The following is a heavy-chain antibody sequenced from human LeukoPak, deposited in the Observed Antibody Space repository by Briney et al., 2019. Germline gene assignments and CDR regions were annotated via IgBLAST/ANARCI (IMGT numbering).Heavy chain of an antibody. Sequence: PGGSLRLSCAASGFTFSSYWMSWVRQAPGKGLEWVANIKQDGSEKYYVDSVKGRFTISRDNAQNSLYLQMNSLRAEDTAVYYCAKDWAGGGSSSRGDYYYYYMDVWGKGTTVTVSS. CDR2: IKQDGSEK. V-gene: IGHV3-7*03. J-gene: IGHJ6*03. CDR1: GFTFSSYW. CDR3: AKDWAGGGSSSRGDYYYYYMDV. D-gene: IGHD6-6*01.